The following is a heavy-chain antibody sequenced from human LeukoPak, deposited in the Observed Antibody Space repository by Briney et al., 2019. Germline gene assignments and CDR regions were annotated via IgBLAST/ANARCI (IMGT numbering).Heavy chain of an antibody. CDR1: GFTFSSYG. D-gene: IGHD6-6*01. CDR3: ARVEYSSSPHFDY. J-gene: IGHJ4*02. CDR2: ISYDGSNK. V-gene: IGHV3-30*03. Sequence: GRSLRLSCAASGFTFSSYGMHWVRQAPGKGLEWVAVISYDGSNKYYADSVKGRFTIFRDNSKNTLFLQMNSLRAEDTAVYYCARVEYSSSPHFDYWGQGTLVTVSS.